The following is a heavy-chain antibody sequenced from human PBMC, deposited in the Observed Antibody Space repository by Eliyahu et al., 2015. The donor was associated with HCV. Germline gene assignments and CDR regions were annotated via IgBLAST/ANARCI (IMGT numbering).Heavy chain of an antibody. V-gene: IGHV3-7*01. J-gene: IGHJ4*02. D-gene: IGHD6-19*01. CDR2: IKQDGTDK. CDR3: ARWGYGSGYYLDY. Sequence: EVQLVESGGGLVQPGGSLRLSCAXSGFPFNSYWMTWVRQAPGKGLEWVANIKQDGTDKYYVDSVKGRFTISRDNAKNSLYLQINSLRVEDTAVYYCARWGYGSGYYLDYWGQGTLVTVSS. CDR1: GFPFNSYW.